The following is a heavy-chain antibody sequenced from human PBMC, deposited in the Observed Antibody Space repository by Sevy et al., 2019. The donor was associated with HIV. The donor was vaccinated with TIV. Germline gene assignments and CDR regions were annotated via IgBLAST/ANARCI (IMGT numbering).Heavy chain of an antibody. CDR2: ISCDGSNK. V-gene: IGHV3-30-3*01. CDR3: ARDQHDYAGNLRTGWFDP. Sequence: GGSLRLSCAASGFTFSSYAMHWVRQAPGKGLEWVAVISCDGSNKSYADSVKGRFTISRDNSKNTLYLQVKSLRTEDTAVYYCARDQHDYAGNLRTGWFDPWGQGTLVTVSS. J-gene: IGHJ5*02. CDR1: GFTFSSYA. D-gene: IGHD4-17*01.